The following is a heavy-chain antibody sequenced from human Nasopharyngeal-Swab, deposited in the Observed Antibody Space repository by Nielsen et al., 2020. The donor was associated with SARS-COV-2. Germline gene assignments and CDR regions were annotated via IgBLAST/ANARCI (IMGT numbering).Heavy chain of an antibody. CDR2: ISSSSSYI. Sequence: GGSLRLSCAASGFTFSSYSMNWVRQAPGKWLEWVSSISSSSSYIYYADSVKGRFTISRDNAKNSLYLQMNSLRAEDTAVYYCARGQYCSSTSCYARGYYHYYGMDVWGQGTTDTVSS. CDR1: GFTFSSYS. CDR3: ARGQYCSSTSCYARGYYHYYGMDV. D-gene: IGHD2-2*01. V-gene: IGHV3-21*01. J-gene: IGHJ6*02.